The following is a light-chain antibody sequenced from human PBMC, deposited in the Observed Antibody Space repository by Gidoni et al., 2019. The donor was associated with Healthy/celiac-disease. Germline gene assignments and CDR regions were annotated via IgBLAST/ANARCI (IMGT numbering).Light chain of an antibody. V-gene: IGKV2-28*01. CDR2: LGS. CDR1: NRRVHSNGYNY. CDR3: MQALQTPIT. Sequence: DIMMTTSPLSLLVTSVEPSSISCRSSNRRVHSNGYNYLDWYLQKPGQAPQLLIYLGSNRASGVPDRFSGSGSGTDFTLTISRVEAEDVGVYYCMQALQTPITFGGGTKVEIK. J-gene: IGKJ4*01.